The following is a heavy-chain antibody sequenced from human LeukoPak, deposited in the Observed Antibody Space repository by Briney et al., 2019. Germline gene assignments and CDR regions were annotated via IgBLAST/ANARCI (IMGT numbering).Heavy chain of an antibody. CDR3: ARDHLVTPIVVVPAAIGNY. J-gene: IGHJ4*02. V-gene: IGHV1-18*01. Sequence: GASVKVSCKASGYTFTSYGISWVRQSPGQGLEWMGWISAYNGNTNYAQKLQGRVTMTTDTSTSTAYMELRSLRSDDTAVYYCARDHLVTPIVVVPAAIGNYWGQGTLVTVSS. CDR1: GYTFTSYG. CDR2: ISAYNGNT. D-gene: IGHD2-2*01.